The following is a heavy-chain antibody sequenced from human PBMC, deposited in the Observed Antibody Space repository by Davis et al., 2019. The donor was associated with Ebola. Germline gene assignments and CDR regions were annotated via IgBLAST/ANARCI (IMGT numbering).Heavy chain of an antibody. CDR1: GYTFTSYY. CDR2: INPSGGST. J-gene: IGHJ4*02. CDR3: ARQFPEGIVGATSDY. Sequence: ASVKVSCKASGYTFTSYYMRWVRQAPGQGLEWMGIINPSGGSTSYAQKFQGRVTMTRDTSTSTVYMELSSLRSEDTAVYYCARQFPEGIVGATSDYWGQGTLVTVSS. D-gene: IGHD1-26*01. V-gene: IGHV1-46*01.